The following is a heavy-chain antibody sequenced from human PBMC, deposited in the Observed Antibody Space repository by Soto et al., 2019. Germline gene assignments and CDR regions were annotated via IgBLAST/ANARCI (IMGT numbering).Heavy chain of an antibody. CDR1: GFTFSNYA. Sequence: EVQLLESGGGLVQPGRSLRLSCAASGFTFSNYAMSWVRQAPGQGLDWASAISGSGGTTYYADSVKGRFTISRDNSKNTLFLQMNSLRAEDSAVYYCAKFFVEAGSNSGWPWSFHYWGQGTRVTVSS. CDR3: AKFFVEAGSNSGWPWSFHY. V-gene: IGHV3-23*01. J-gene: IGHJ4*02. CDR2: ISGSGGTT. D-gene: IGHD6-25*01.